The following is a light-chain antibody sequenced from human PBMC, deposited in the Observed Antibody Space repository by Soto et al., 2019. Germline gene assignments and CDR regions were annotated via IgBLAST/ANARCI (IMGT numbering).Light chain of an antibody. CDR3: QQYGSYWT. Sequence: EIVLTQSPGTLSLSPGERATLSCRASQSVSSSYLAWDQQKPGQAPRLLIYGASSRATGIPDRFSGSGSGTDFTLTISRLEPEDFAVYYCQQYGSYWTFGQGTKVEIK. V-gene: IGKV3-20*01. CDR1: QSVSSSY. CDR2: GAS. J-gene: IGKJ1*01.